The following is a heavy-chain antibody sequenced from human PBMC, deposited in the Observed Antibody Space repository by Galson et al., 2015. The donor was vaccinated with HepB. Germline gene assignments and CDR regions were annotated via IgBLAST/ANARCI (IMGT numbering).Heavy chain of an antibody. J-gene: IGHJ5*02. Sequence: SLRLSCAASGFTFSNYAMNWVRQAPGKGLEWVSFIRYDGSNEYYADSVKGRFTISRDNSKNTLYLQMNSLRAEDTTVYYCAKESTVTTKNWFDPCGQGTLVTVSS. CDR1: GFTFSNYA. D-gene: IGHD4-17*01. V-gene: IGHV3-30*02. CDR2: IRYDGSNE. CDR3: AKESTVTTKNWFDP.